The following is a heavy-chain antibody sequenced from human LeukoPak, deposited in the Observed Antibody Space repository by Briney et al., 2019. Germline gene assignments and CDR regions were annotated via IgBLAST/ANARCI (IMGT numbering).Heavy chain of an antibody. J-gene: IGHJ4*02. Sequence: PSETLSLTCTVSGGFISSSSYYWGWIRQPPGKGLEWIGSIYYSGSTYYNPSLKSRVTISVDTSKNQFSLKLSSVTAADTAVYYCARGYGDYDYWGQGTLVTVSS. V-gene: IGHV4-39*07. D-gene: IGHD4-17*01. CDR2: IYYSGST. CDR1: GGFISSSSYY. CDR3: ARGYGDYDY.